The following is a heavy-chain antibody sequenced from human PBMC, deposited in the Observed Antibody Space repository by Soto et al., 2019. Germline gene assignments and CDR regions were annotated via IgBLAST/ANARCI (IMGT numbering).Heavy chain of an antibody. CDR3: SRQASDFWSGKPQYYMDV. V-gene: IGHV3-73*01. CDR2: IRSKGNNYAT. CDR1: GFTFSGSA. J-gene: IGHJ6*03. Sequence: EVQPVESGGGLVQPGGSLKLSCAASGFTFSGSAMHWVRQASGKGLEWVGRIRSKGNNYATAYGASLKGRFTISRDDSKNTAYLQMNSLNTEDTAVYYCSRQASDFWSGKPQYYMDVWGKRTTVTVSS. D-gene: IGHD3-3*01.